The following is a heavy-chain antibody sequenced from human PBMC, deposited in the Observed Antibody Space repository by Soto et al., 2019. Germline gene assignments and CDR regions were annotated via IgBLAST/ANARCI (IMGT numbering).Heavy chain of an antibody. D-gene: IGHD2-15*01. V-gene: IGHV3-30*18. CDR1: GFIFSSYG. J-gene: IGHJ4*02. CDR2: ISYEGSHT. CDR3: AKEVHCGGGSCSWSEGFDY. Sequence: QVQLVESGGGVVQPGRSLRLSYAASGFIFSSYGMHWVRQAPGKGLEWVAVISYEGSHTYYADSVKVRFNITRYNYKNTLYLQMNSLRPEDTAVYYCAKEVHCGGGSCSWSEGFDYWGQGTLLTVSS.